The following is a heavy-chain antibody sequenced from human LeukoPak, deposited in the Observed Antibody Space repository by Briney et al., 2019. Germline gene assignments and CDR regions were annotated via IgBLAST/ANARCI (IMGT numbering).Heavy chain of an antibody. V-gene: IGHV4-39*01. Sequence: SETLSLMCCVWGGPISSSSYYDRWIRQPPAKGLEWIGSIYNSGSTYYNTSLKSRVTISVDTSKNQFSLTLSSVTAADTAVYYCASNAHLNWFDPWGQGTLVTASS. J-gene: IGHJ5*02. CDR2: IYNSGST. D-gene: IGHD2-2*01. CDR3: ASNAHLNWFDP. CDR1: GGPISSSSYY.